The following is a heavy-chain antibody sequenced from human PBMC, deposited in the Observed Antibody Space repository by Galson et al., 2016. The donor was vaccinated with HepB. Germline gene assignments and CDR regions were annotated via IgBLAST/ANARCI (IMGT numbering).Heavy chain of an antibody. CDR1: GYSFTSYW. J-gene: IGHJ4*02. CDR2: IYPGDSDK. Sequence: QSGAEVNKPGESLKISCKGSGYSFTSYWIGWVRQMPGKGLEWMGIIYPGDSDKRYSPSFQGQVTISADKSISTSHLQWSSLKASDSGMYYCARTYCRGGRCYLDYWGQGTLVTVSS. V-gene: IGHV5-51*01. CDR3: ARTYCRGGRCYLDY. D-gene: IGHD2-15*01.